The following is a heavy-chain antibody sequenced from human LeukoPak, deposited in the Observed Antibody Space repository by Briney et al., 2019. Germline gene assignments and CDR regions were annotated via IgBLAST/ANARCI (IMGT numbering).Heavy chain of an antibody. CDR2: IYYSGST. CDR1: GGSISSYY. J-gene: IGHJ4*02. Sequence: SETLSLTCTVSGGSISSYYWSWIRQPPGKGLEWIGYIYYSGSTNYNPSLKSRVTISVDTSKNQFSLKLSSVTAADTAVYYCARFTQYSYGYGFDYWGQGTLVTVSS. V-gene: IGHV4-59*01. D-gene: IGHD5-18*01. CDR3: ARFTQYSYGYGFDY.